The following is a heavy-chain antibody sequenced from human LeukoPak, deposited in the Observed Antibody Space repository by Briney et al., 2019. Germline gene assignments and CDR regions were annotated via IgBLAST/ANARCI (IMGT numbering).Heavy chain of an antibody. CDR3: ARQDGNSKYYFDY. J-gene: IGHJ4*02. Sequence: GESLKISCQVSGYTFTDYWIGWVRQMPGRGLEWMGLIFPGDSDTRYSPSFQGQVIISADKSISSAYLQWSSLKASDTAMYYCARQDGNSKYYFDYWGQGTLVTVSS. CDR2: IFPGDSDT. D-gene: IGHD1-1*01. V-gene: IGHV5-51*01. CDR1: GYTFTDYW.